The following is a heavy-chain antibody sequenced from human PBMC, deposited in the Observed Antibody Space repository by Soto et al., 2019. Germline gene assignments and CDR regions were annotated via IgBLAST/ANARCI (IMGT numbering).Heavy chain of an antibody. J-gene: IGHJ4*02. CDR2: INHSGST. D-gene: IGHD6-19*01. V-gene: IGHV4-59*01. CDR3: AGEIYSGWRFDY. Sequence: QVQLQESGPGLVKPSETLSLTCAVSGGSISSYYWSWIRQPPGKGLEWIGYINHSGSTNYNPSLKSRVTISVDTSKNQFSLKLSSVTAADTAVYYCAGEIYSGWRFDYWGQGTLVTVSS. CDR1: GGSISSYY.